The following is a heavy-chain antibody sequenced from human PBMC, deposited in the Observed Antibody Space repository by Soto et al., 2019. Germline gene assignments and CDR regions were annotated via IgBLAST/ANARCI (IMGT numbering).Heavy chain of an antibody. V-gene: IGHV3-23*01. Sequence: EVQLLESGGGLVQPGGSLRLSCEASGFTFSDYAMSWVRQAPGKGLEWVSSISGSGLSTYNADAVKGRVTISRDNSKDTLYLQMNSVRVDDTAVYYCARDYARGWCQFWGQGTLVTVSS. CDR1: GFTFSDYA. CDR3: ARDYARGWCQF. J-gene: IGHJ4*02. D-gene: IGHD2-8*02. CDR2: ISGSGLST.